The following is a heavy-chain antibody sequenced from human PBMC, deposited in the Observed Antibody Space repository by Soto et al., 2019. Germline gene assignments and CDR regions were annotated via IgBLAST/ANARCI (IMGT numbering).Heavy chain of an antibody. CDR3: ARDPPATRNGMDV. Sequence: EVQLVETGGGLIQPGGSLRLSCAASGFTVSSNYMSWVRQAPGKGLEWVSVIYSGGSTYYADSVRGRFTISRDNSKNTLYLQMTSLRAEDTAVYYCARDPPATRNGMDVWGQGTTVTVSS. V-gene: IGHV3-53*02. CDR1: GFTVSSNY. J-gene: IGHJ6*02. CDR2: IYSGGST.